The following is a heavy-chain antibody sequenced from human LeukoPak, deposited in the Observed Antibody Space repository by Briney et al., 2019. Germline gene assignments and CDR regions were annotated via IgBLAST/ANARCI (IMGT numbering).Heavy chain of an antibody. CDR3: AKDMVSSGWYMSFDY. J-gene: IGHJ4*02. CDR2: IYSDNT. Sequence: GGSLRLSCTVSGFTVSSNSMSWVRQAPGKGLEWVSFIYSDNTHYSDSVKGRFTISRDNSKNTLYLQMNSLRAEDTAVYYCAKDMVSSGWYMSFDYWGQGTLVTVSS. D-gene: IGHD6-19*01. V-gene: IGHV3-53*01. CDR1: GFTVSSNS.